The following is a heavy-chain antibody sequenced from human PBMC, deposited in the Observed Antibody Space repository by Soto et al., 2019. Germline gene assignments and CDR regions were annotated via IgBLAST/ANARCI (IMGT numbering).Heavy chain of an antibody. J-gene: IGHJ5*01. CDR3: ARDPPTGTTLDWVDS. D-gene: IGHD1-7*01. Sequence: GGSLRLSCAASGFSFSSDSMAWVRQAPGKGLEWVSSISSSGSFMNYADSVKGRFTISRDNARNSLYLQMSGLKDEDTAVYYCARDPPTGTTLDWVDSWGQGTLVTVSS. CDR1: GFSFSSDS. CDR2: ISSSGSFM. V-gene: IGHV3-21*01.